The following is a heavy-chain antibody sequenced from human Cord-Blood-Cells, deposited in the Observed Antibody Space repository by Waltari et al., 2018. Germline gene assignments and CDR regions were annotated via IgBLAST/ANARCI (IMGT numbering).Heavy chain of an antibody. D-gene: IGHD6-13*01. J-gene: IGHJ6*03. CDR2: LYYGGSP. V-gene: IGHV4-31*03. CDR1: GGSISSGGYY. Sequence: QVQLQESGPGLVKPSQTLSLTCTVSGGSISSGGYYWSWLRQPPGKGLEGMGYLYYGGSPNYNPSLKSRVTISVDTSKNQFSLKLGSVTAADTAVYYCARSGGRKQQLVRDYYYYMDVWGKGTTVTVSS. CDR3: ARSGGRKQQLVRDYYYYMDV.